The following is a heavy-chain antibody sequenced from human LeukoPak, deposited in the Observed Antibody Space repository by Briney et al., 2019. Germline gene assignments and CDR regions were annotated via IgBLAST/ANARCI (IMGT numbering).Heavy chain of an antibody. D-gene: IGHD4-23*01. J-gene: IGHJ5*02. CDR3: ARGPRWNNWFDP. Sequence: ASVKVSCKASGYTFTSYDINWVRQATGQGLEWMGWMNPNSGNTGYAQKFQGRVTMTRNTSISTAYMELSSLRSVDTAVYYCARGPRWNNWFDPWGQGTLVTVSS. CDR1: GYTFTSYD. V-gene: IGHV1-8*01. CDR2: MNPNSGNT.